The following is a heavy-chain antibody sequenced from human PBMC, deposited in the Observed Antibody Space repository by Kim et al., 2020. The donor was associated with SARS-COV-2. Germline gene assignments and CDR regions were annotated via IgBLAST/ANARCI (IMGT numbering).Heavy chain of an antibody. V-gene: IGHV4-59*08. J-gene: IGHJ6*02. Sequence: SETLSLTCTVSGGSISSYYWSWIRQPSGKGLEWIGYIYYSGSTNYNPSLKSRVTISVDTSKNQFSLKLSSVTAADTAVYYCASHAPGLERRGGMDVWGQGTTVTVSS. CDR1: GGSISSYY. D-gene: IGHD1-1*01. CDR2: IYYSGST. CDR3: ASHAPGLERRGGMDV.